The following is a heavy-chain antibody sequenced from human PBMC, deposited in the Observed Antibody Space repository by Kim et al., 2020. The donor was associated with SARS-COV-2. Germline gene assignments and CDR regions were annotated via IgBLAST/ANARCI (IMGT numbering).Heavy chain of an antibody. Sequence: KGRFNISRDNSKNTLYLQMNSLRAEDTAVYYCARGGGYCSSTSCYYGMDVWGQGTTVTVSS. CDR3: ARGGGYCSSTSCYYGMDV. V-gene: IGHV3-30*01. J-gene: IGHJ6*02. D-gene: IGHD2-2*01.